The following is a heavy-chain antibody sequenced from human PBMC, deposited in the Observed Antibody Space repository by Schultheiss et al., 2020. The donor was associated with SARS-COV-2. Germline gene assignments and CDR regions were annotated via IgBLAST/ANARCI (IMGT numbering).Heavy chain of an antibody. CDR3: ARDRDIVVVPAAIRGWFDP. CDR1: GFTFSSYS. D-gene: IGHD2-2*01. J-gene: IGHJ5*02. Sequence: GESLKISCAASGFTFSSYSMNWVRQAPGKGLEWVSSISSSSSYIYYADSVKGRFTISRDNAKNSLYLQMNSLRAEDTAVYYCARDRDIVVVPAAIRGWFDPWGQGTLVTVSS. CDR2: ISSSSSYI. V-gene: IGHV3-21*01.